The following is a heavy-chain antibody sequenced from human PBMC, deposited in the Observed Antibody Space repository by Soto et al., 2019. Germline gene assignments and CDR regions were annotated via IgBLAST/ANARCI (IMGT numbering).Heavy chain of an antibody. CDR3: ARAYYYDSSGYYYYYYGMDV. Sequence: ASVKVSCKASGYTFTSYYMHWVRQAPGQGLEWKGKINPSGGSTSYAQKFQGQVTISADKSISTAYLQWSSLKASDTAMYYCARAYYYDSSGYYYYYYGMDVWGQGTTVTVSS. V-gene: IGHV1-46*01. CDR1: GYTFTSYY. CDR2: INPSGGST. J-gene: IGHJ6*02. D-gene: IGHD3-22*01.